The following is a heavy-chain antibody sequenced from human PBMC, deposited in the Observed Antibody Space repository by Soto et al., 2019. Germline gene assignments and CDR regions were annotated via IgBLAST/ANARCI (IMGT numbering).Heavy chain of an antibody. Sequence: EVQLLESGGGLVQPGGSLRLSCAASGFTFSSYAMSWVRQAPGKGLEWVSAISGSGGSTYYADSVKGRFTISRDNSKNTLYRQMNSLRAEDTAVYYCAKNDYDSSGYYLFDYWGQGTLVTVSS. D-gene: IGHD3-22*01. J-gene: IGHJ4*02. V-gene: IGHV3-23*01. CDR1: GFTFSSYA. CDR3: AKNDYDSSGYYLFDY. CDR2: ISGSGGST.